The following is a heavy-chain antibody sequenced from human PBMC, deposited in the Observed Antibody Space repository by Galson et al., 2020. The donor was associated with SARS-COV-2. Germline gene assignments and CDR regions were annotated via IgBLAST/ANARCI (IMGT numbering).Heavy chain of an antibody. CDR2: ISYDGSNK. CDR1: GFTFSSYA. J-gene: IGHJ6*02. CDR3: ARECVWGSYRTMDPPDV. V-gene: IGHV3-30-3*01. Sequence: GGSLRLSCAASGFTFSSYAMHWVRQAPGKGLEWVAVISYDGSNKYYADSVKGRFTISRDNSKNTLYLQMNSLRAEDTAVYYCARECVWGSYRTMDPPDVWGQGTTVTVSS. D-gene: IGHD3-16*02.